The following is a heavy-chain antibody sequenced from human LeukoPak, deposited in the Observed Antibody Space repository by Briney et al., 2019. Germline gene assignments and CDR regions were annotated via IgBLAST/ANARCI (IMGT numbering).Heavy chain of an antibody. V-gene: IGHV3-30-3*01. CDR3: AIIHLWFGELLPKAIDY. D-gene: IGHD3-10*01. CDR2: ISYDGSNK. Sequence: PGGSLRLSCAASGFTFSSYAMHWVRQAPGKGLEWVAVISYDGSNKYYADSVKGRFTISRDNSKNTLYLQMNSLRPEDTAVYYCAIIHLWFGELLPKAIDYWGQGTLVTVSS. J-gene: IGHJ4*02. CDR1: GFTFSSYA.